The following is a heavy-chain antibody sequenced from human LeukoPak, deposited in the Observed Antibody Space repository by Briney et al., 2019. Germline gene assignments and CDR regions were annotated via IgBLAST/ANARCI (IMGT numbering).Heavy chain of an antibody. J-gene: IGHJ4*02. CDR1: GGSISSYY. CDR2: IYYSGST. CDR3: ARRIAVAGTWVFDY. V-gene: IGHV4-59*01. D-gene: IGHD6-19*01. Sequence: PSETLSLTCTVSGGSISSYYWSWIRQPPGKGLEWIGYIYYSGSTNYNPSLKSRVTISVDTSKNQFSLKLSSVTAADTAVYYCARRIAVAGTWVFDYWGQGTLVTVSS.